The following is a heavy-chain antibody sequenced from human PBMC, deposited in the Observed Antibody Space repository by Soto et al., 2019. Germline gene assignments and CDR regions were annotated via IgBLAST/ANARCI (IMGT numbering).Heavy chain of an antibody. CDR1: GYTLTELS. J-gene: IGHJ5*02. V-gene: IGHV1-24*01. CDR2: FDPEDGET. Sequence: ASVKVSCKVSGYTLTELSMHWVLQAPGKGLEWMGGFDPEDGETIYAQKFQGRVTMTEDTSTDTAYMELSSLRSEDTAVYYCATDKGYSSGWHEGYNWFDPWGQGTLVTVSS. D-gene: IGHD6-19*01. CDR3: ATDKGYSSGWHEGYNWFDP.